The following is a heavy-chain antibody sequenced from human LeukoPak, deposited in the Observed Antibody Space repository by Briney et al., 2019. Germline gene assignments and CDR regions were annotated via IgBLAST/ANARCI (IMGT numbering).Heavy chain of an antibody. CDR1: GGSISSYY. J-gene: IGHJ6*02. D-gene: IGHD2-15*01. CDR3: ARGIAVVVAATPHPYYGMDV. CDR2: IYYSGST. Sequence: SETLSLTCTVSGGSISSYYWSWIRQPPGKGLEWIGYIYYSGSTNYNPSLKSRVTISVDTSKNQFSLKLSSVTAADTAVYYCARGIAVVVAATPHPYYGMDVWGQGTTVTVSS. V-gene: IGHV4-59*01.